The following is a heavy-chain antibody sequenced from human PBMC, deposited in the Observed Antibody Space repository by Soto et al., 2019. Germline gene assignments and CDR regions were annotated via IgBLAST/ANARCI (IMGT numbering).Heavy chain of an antibody. CDR1: RFTFTRSP. CDR3: VKRGTVTTDYYGMDV. J-gene: IGHJ6*02. Sequence: GVSLRLSCAASRFTFTRSPMSWVRQAPVRGLEWVSAISASGGGTYYADFVKGRFTISRDNSKNTLYLQMNSLRDEDTAVYYCVKRGTVTTDYYGMDVWGQGTTVTVSS. V-gene: IGHV3-23*01. CDR2: ISASGGGT. D-gene: IGHD4-17*01.